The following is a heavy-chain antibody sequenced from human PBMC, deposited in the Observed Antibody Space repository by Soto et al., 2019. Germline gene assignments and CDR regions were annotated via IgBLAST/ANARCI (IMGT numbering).Heavy chain of an antibody. CDR1: GFIFTNYA. CDR2: IGGRGNSA. V-gene: IGHV3-23*01. CDR3: VREGRGSFDF. D-gene: IGHD5-12*01. J-gene: IGHJ3*01. Sequence: LRLSCAAPGFIFTNYAMNWVRQAPGKGLEWVAVIGGRGNSAYYADSVQGRFTISRDNSKNTLSLQMSCLPADDTAKYYCVREGRGSFDFLGRGTMVTVSS.